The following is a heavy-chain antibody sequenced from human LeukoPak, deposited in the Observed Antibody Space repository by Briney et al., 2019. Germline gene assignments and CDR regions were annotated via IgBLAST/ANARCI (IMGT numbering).Heavy chain of an antibody. CDR1: EYTYSSYE. Sequence: PGGSLRLSCAASEYTYSSYEMDRVRQAPGKGQERLTYIGSSGSLTYYADSVKGRFTISRDNAKNSLYLQMNSLTAEDTAVYYCVREGPTGYCGGGSCQGDAFDIWGQGTMVTVSS. J-gene: IGHJ3*02. CDR3: VREGPTGYCGGGSCQGDAFDI. D-gene: IGHD2-15*01. CDR2: IGSSGSLT. V-gene: IGHV3-48*03.